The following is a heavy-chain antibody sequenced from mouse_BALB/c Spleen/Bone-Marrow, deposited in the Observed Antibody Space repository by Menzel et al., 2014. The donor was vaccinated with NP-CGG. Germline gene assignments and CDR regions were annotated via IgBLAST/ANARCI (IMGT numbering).Heavy chain of an antibody. J-gene: IGHJ2*01. D-gene: IGHD2-1*01. CDR3: TKGNYFFDY. Sequence: LQQSGSELVRPGASVKLSCKASGYTFINYWIHWVKQRPGQGLEWIGNFYPGSETTNYDEKFKTKATLTVDTFSSTAYMQLSSLTSEDSAVYNCTKGNYFFDYWGQGTTLTVSS. CDR2: FYPGSETT. V-gene: IGHV1S22*01. CDR1: GYTFINYW.